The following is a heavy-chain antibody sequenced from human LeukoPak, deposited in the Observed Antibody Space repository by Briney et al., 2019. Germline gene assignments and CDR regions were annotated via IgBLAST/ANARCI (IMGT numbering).Heavy chain of an antibody. V-gene: IGHV3-21*04. CDR3: AKAIRGYSYGKPHYYFDY. Sequence: PGGSLRLSCAGSGFTFSRYSMNWVRQAPGQGLEWVSSISSSGSYIYYADSVKGRFTISRDSAKNSLYLQINTLRAEDTAVYYCAKAIRGYSYGKPHYYFDYWGQGTLVTVSS. D-gene: IGHD5-18*01. J-gene: IGHJ4*02. CDR1: GFTFSRYS. CDR2: ISSSGSYI.